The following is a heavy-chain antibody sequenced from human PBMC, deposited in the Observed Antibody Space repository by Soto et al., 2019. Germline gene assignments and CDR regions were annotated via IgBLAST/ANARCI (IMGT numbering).Heavy chain of an antibody. CDR3: ARISSASSGWLPDY. V-gene: IGHV4-30-2*01. Sequence: SETLSLTCAVSGGSISSGGYSWSWIRQPPGKGLEWIGYIYHSGSTYYNPSLKSRVTISVDRSKNQFSLKLSSVTAADTAVYYCARISSASSGWLPDYWGQGTLVTVSS. D-gene: IGHD6-19*01. CDR1: GGSISSGGYS. J-gene: IGHJ4*02. CDR2: IYHSGST.